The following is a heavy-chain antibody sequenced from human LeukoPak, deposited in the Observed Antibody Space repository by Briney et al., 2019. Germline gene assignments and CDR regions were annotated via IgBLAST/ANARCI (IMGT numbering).Heavy chain of an antibody. Sequence: SETLSLTCAVSGGSISSGGYYWRWIRQPPGKGLEWIGYIYYSGSTNYNPSLKSRVTISVDTSKNQFSLKLSSVTAADTAVYYCARLSSSWWGDYWGQGTLVTVSS. J-gene: IGHJ4*02. V-gene: IGHV4-61*08. CDR1: GGSISSGGYY. D-gene: IGHD6-13*01. CDR3: ARLSSSWWGDY. CDR2: IYYSGST.